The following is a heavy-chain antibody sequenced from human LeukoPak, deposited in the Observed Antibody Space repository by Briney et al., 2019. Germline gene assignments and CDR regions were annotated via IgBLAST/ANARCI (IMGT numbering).Heavy chain of an antibody. Sequence: ASVKVSRKASGYTFTGYYMHWVRQAPGQGLEWMGWISAYNGNTNYAQKLQGRVTMTTDTSTSTAYMELRSLRSDDTAVYYCARAPVGAPDYWGQGTLVTVSS. D-gene: IGHD1-26*01. CDR2: ISAYNGNT. CDR1: GYTFTGYY. V-gene: IGHV1-18*04. J-gene: IGHJ4*02. CDR3: ARAPVGAPDY.